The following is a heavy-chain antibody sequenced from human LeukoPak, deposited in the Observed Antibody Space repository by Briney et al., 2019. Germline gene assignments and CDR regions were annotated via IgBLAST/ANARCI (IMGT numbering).Heavy chain of an antibody. D-gene: IGHD2-2*01. V-gene: IGHV4-34*01. CDR2: INHSGRT. CDR3: ARGGVPAADYYFDY. J-gene: IGHJ4*02. Sequence: SETLSLTCAVYGGSFSGYYWSWIRQPPGKGREWIGEINHSGRTNYNPSLKSRVTISVDKSKNQSSLKLSSVTAADTAVYYCARGGVPAADYYFDYWGQGTLVTVSS. CDR1: GGSFSGYY.